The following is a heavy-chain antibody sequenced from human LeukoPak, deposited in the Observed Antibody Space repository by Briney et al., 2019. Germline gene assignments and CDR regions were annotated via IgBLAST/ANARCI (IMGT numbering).Heavy chain of an antibody. CDR1: GFTFSSYA. D-gene: IGHD6-13*01. CDR3: AKAPYSSSWFNYFDY. V-gene: IGHV3-23*01. Sequence: PGGSLRLSCAASGFTFSSYAMSWVRQPPGKGLEWVSAISGSGGSTYYADSLKGRFTISRDTSKNTLYLQMNSLRAEDTAVYYCAKAPYSSSWFNYFDYWGQGTLVTVSS. CDR2: ISGSGGST. J-gene: IGHJ4*02.